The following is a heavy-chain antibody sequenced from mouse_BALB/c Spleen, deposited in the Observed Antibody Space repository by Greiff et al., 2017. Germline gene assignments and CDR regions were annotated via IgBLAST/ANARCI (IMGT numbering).Heavy chain of an antibody. CDR1: GFNIKDTY. CDR2: IDPANGNT. V-gene: IGHV14-3*02. J-gene: IGHJ3*01. D-gene: IGHD2-4*01. CDR3: AGYYDYGGAWFAY. Sequence: EVQLQQSGAELVKPGASVKLSCTASGFNIKDTYMHWVKQRPEQGLEWIGRIDPANGNTKYDPKFQGKATITADTSSNTAYLQLSSLTSEDTAVYYCAGYYDYGGAWFAYWGQGTLVTVSA.